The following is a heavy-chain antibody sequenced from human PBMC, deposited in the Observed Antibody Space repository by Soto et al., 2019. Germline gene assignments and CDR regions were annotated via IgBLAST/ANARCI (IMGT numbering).Heavy chain of an antibody. CDR1: GFTFSSYG. Sequence: GGSLRLSCAASGFTFSSYGMHWVRQAPGKGLEWVAVIWYDGSNKYYAGSVKGRFTISRDNSKNTLYLQMNSLRAEDTAVYYCAREWGSSWYRYYGMDVWGQGTTVTVSS. CDR3: AREWGSSWYRYYGMDV. D-gene: IGHD6-13*01. CDR2: IWYDGSNK. J-gene: IGHJ6*02. V-gene: IGHV3-33*01.